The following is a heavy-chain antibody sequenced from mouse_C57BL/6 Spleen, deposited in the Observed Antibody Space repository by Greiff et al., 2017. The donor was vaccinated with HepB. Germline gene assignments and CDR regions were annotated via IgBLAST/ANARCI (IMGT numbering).Heavy chain of an antibody. CDR3: ARDDTGDYFDY. J-gene: IGHJ2*01. CDR2: ISDGGSYT. V-gene: IGHV5-4*01. CDR1: GFTFSSYA. D-gene: IGHD4-1*01. Sequence: DVHLVESGGGLVKPGGSLKLSCAASGFTFSSYAMSWVRQTPEKRLEWVATISDGGSYTYYPDNVKGRFTISRDNAKNNLYLQMSHLKSEETAMYYCARDDTGDYFDYWGQGTTLTVSS.